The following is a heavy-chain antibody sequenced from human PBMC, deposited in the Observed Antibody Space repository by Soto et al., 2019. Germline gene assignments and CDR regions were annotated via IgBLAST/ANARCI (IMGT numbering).Heavy chain of an antibody. V-gene: IGHV4-30-2*01. CDR3: ASDFGSGSYRFDY. D-gene: IGHD3-10*01. CDR1: GDYS. J-gene: IGHJ4*02. CDR2: IYHSGST. Sequence: GDYSWSWIRQPPGKGLEWIGYIYHSGSTTYNPSLKSRLTISLDRSNNQISLKLNSVTAADTAVYYCASDFGSGSYRFDYWGQGTLVTVSS.